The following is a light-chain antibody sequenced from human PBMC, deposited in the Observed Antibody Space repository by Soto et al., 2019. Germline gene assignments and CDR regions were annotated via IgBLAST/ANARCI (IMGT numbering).Light chain of an antibody. CDR2: AAS. CDR1: QSVSNY. CDR3: QQSDSIPIT. J-gene: IGKJ5*01. V-gene: IGKV1-39*01. Sequence: GDRVTITCRASQSVSNYLQWYQQKSGHAPKLLVYAASSLHSGVPSRFSGSGSGTDFTLTISSLQPEDFATYYCQQSDSIPITFGQGTRLEI.